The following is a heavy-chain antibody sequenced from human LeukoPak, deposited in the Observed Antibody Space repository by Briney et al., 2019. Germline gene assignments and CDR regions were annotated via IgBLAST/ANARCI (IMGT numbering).Heavy chain of an antibody. J-gene: IGHJ3*02. V-gene: IGHV4-61*08. D-gene: IGHD2-2*01. CDR3: ARSPRGGPSLDI. CDR1: GGSISSGGYY. CDR2: IYYSGST. Sequence: SETLSLTCTVSGGSISSGGYYWSWIRQPPGKGLEWIGYIYYSGSTNYNPSLKSRVTISVDTSKNQFSLKLSSVTAADTAVYYCARSPRGGPSLDIWGQGTMVTVSS.